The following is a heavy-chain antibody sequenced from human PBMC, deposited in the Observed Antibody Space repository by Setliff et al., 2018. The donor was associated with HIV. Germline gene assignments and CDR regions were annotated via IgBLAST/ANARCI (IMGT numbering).Heavy chain of an antibody. D-gene: IGHD3-10*01. CDR2: IYYSGST. J-gene: IGHJ2*01. CDR3: SRDFRIGSSFQDYWYFDL. Sequence: SETLSLTCTVSGYSISSSSYYWDWIRQPPGKGLEWIGSIYYSGSTYYNPSLKSRVTISVDTSKNQFSLKLSSVTAADTAVYYCSRDFRIGSSFQDYWYFDLWGRGTLVTVSS. V-gene: IGHV4-39*07. CDR1: GYSISSSSYY.